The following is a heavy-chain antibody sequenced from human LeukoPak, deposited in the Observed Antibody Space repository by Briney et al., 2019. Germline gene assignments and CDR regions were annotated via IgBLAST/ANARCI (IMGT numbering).Heavy chain of an antibody. J-gene: IGHJ4*02. Sequence: ASVKVSCKASGYTFIDHYVHWVRQAPGQGLEWMGWINPNSGGTNYAQKFQGRVTMTRDTSISTAYMELSRLRSDDTAVYYCARDLGYYYGSGSYLNFDYWGQGTLVTVSS. V-gene: IGHV1-2*02. CDR3: ARDLGYYYGSGSYLNFDY. CDR2: INPNSGGT. CDR1: GYTFIDHY. D-gene: IGHD3-10*01.